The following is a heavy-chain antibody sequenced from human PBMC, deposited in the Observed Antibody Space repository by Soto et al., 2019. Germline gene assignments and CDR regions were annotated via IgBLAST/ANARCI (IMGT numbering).Heavy chain of an antibody. J-gene: IGHJ4*02. Sequence: GGSLRLSCAASGFTFSNYAMHWVRQAPGKGLEWEALTSYDGNNEYYTDSVKGRFTISRDNSKNQFSLKLSSVTAADTAVYYCARGRRWQPDGNFDYWGQGTLVTVSS. D-gene: IGHD2-15*01. CDR2: TSYDGNNE. CDR3: ARGRRWQPDGNFDY. CDR1: GFTFSNYA. V-gene: IGHV3-30*03.